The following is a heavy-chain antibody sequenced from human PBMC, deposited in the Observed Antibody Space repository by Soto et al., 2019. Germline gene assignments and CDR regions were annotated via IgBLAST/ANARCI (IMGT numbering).Heavy chain of an antibody. CDR3: AKEGTRDEYYFDY. CDR2: MSGSGGTT. Sequence: EVQLLESGGGLIEPGGSLRLSCAASGFTFSGYAMNWVRQAPGKGLEWVSTMSGSGGTTYYADSVKGRFTISRDNSKNTLDLQMNSLRAEDTAVYYCAKEGTRDEYYFDYWGQGTLVTVSS. D-gene: IGHD3-10*01. V-gene: IGHV3-23*01. J-gene: IGHJ4*02. CDR1: GFTFSGYA.